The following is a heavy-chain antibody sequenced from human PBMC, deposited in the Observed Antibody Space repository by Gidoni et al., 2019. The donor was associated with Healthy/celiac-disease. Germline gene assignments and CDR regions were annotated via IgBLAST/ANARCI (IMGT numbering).Heavy chain of an antibody. CDR3: ARDRRLGSSGWAFDY. V-gene: IGHV3-33*01. J-gene: IGHJ4*02. CDR1: GFTFSSYG. D-gene: IGHD6-19*01. CDR2: IWYDGSNK. Sequence: QVQLVESGGGVVQPGRSLRPSCAASGFTFSSYGMHWVRQAQGKGLEWVAVIWYDGSNKYYADSVKGRFTISRDNSKNTLYLQMNSLRAEDTAVYYCARDRRLGSSGWAFDYWGQGTLVTVSS.